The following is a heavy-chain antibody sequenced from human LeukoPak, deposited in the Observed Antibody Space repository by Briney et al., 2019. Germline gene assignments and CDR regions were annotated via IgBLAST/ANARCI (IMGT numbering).Heavy chain of an antibody. D-gene: IGHD5-12*01. CDR3: ARDLALATTFDY. V-gene: IGHV1-2*02. CDR2: INPNSGGT. Sequence: AAVKVSCKASGYTFTVYCMHWVREPHAQGLERVGWINPNSGGTNYAQKFPGRGTMTRDTSISTAYMELSRLRSDDTAVYYCARDLALATTFDYWGQGTLVTVSS. J-gene: IGHJ4*02. CDR1: GYTFTVYC.